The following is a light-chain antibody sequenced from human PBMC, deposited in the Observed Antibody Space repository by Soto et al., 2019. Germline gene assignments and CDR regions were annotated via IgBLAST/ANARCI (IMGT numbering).Light chain of an antibody. Sequence: QLVLTQPPSASGTPGQRVTISCSGSSSNIGSNYVYWYQQLPGTAPKLLIYSNNQRPSGVPDRFSGSKSGTSASLAISGLRSEDEADYYCSSYAGSNNLVFGGGTKLTVL. CDR2: SNN. CDR1: SSNIGSNY. J-gene: IGLJ2*01. V-gene: IGLV1-47*02. CDR3: SSYAGSNNLV.